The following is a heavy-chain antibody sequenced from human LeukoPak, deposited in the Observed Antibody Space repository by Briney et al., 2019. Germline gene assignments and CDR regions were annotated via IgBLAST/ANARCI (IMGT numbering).Heavy chain of an antibody. D-gene: IGHD6-13*01. Sequence: SGGSLRLSCAASGFTFSSYSMNWVRQAPGKGLEWVSYISSSGSTIYYADSVKGRFTISRDNAKNSLYPQMNSLRAEDTAVYYCARDRIAAAGTWFDPWGQGTLVTVSS. J-gene: IGHJ5*02. CDR2: ISSSGSTI. CDR1: GFTFSSYS. CDR3: ARDRIAAAGTWFDP. V-gene: IGHV3-48*04.